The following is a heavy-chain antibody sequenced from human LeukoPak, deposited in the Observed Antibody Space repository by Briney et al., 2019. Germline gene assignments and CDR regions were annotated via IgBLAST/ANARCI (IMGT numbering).Heavy chain of an antibody. D-gene: IGHD4-17*01. V-gene: IGHV4-38-2*02. Sequence: SETLSLTCTVSGYSISSGYYWGWIRQPPGKGLEWIGSIYHSGSTYYNPSLKSRVTISVDTSKNQFSLKLSSVTAADTAVYYCARDRHDYGDYYDYWGQGTLVTVSS. CDR2: IYHSGST. J-gene: IGHJ4*02. CDR3: ARDRHDYGDYYDY. CDR1: GYSISSGYY.